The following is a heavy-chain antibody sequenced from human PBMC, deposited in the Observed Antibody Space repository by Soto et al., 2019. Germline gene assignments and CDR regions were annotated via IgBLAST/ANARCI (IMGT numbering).Heavy chain of an antibody. CDR3: ARIPVVPAAPSKNYFDY. D-gene: IGHD2-2*01. V-gene: IGHV4-39*01. Sequence: QLQLQESGPGLVKPSETLSLTCTVSGGSISSSSYYWGWIRQPPGKGLEWIGSIYYSGSTYYNPSLKSRVTISVDTSKNQFSLKLSSVTAADTAVYYCARIPVVPAAPSKNYFDYWGQGTLVTVSS. CDR1: GGSISSSSYY. CDR2: IYYSGST. J-gene: IGHJ4*02.